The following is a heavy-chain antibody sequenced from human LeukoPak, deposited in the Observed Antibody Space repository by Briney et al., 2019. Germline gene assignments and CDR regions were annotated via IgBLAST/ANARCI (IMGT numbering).Heavy chain of an antibody. CDR1: GFTFSSYG. Sequence: GGSLRLTCAASGFTFSSYGMHWVRQAPGKGLEWVSSISSSSYIYYADSVKGRFTISRDNAKNSLYLQMNSLRAEDTAVYYCARSWPYYYDSSGYTDAFDIWGQGTMVTVSS. J-gene: IGHJ3*02. D-gene: IGHD3-22*01. CDR2: ISSSSYI. CDR3: ARSWPYYYDSSGYTDAFDI. V-gene: IGHV3-21*01.